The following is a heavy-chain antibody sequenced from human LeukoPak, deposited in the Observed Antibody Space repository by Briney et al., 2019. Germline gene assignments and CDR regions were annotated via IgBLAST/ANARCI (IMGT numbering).Heavy chain of an antibody. J-gene: IGHJ4*02. Sequence: SETLSLTCTVSGGSISGSSYYWGWIRQPPGKGLEWIGSIYYSGSTYYNPSLKSRVTISVDTSKNQFSLKLSSVTAADTAVYYCARQGILWFGESSDYWGQGTLVTVSS. V-gene: IGHV4-39*01. CDR3: ARQGILWFGESSDY. CDR1: GGSISGSSYY. CDR2: IYYSGST. D-gene: IGHD3-10*01.